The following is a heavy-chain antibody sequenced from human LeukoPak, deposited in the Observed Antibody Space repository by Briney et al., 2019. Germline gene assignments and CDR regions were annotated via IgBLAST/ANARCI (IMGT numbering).Heavy chain of an antibody. D-gene: IGHD3-10*01. V-gene: IGHV1-69*04. CDR3: ARVPMVRGVRGLRPAVQIDY. CDR1: GCTFSSYA. Sequence: GASVKVSCKASGCTFSSYAISWVRQAPGQGLEWMGRIIPILGIANYAQKFQGRVTITADKSTSTAYMELSSLRSEDTAVYYCARVPMVRGVRGLRPAVQIDYWGQGTLVTVSS. J-gene: IGHJ4*02. CDR2: IIPILGIA.